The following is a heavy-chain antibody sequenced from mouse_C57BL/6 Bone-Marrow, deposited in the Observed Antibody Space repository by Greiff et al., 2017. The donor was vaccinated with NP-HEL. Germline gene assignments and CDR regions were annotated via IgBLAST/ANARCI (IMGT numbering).Heavy chain of an antibody. CDR3: TRSFYYDYDVGFAY. CDR1: GYTFTSYW. V-gene: IGHV1-5*01. Sequence: EVQLQQSGTVLARPGASVKMSCKTSGYTFTSYWMHWVKQRPGQGLEWIGAIYPGNSDTSYNQKFKGKAKLTAVTSASTAYIELSSLTNEDSAVYYCTRSFYYDYDVGFAYWGQGTLVTVSA. J-gene: IGHJ3*01. D-gene: IGHD2-4*01. CDR2: IYPGNSDT.